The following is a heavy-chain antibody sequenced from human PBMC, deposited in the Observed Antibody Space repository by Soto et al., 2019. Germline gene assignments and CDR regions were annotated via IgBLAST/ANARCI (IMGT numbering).Heavy chain of an antibody. J-gene: IGHJ2*01. CDR1: GGSFSGYY. D-gene: IGHD6-13*01. Sequence: QVQLQQWGAGLLKPSETLSLTCAVYGGSFSGYYWSWIRQPPGRGLEWIGESNHSGSTNYNPSLKRRVTISVDTSKNQFSLKVSSVTAADTAVYYCARVGSSWYRPIRYFDLWGRGTLVTVSS. V-gene: IGHV4-34*01. CDR3: ARVGSSWYRPIRYFDL. CDR2: SNHSGST.